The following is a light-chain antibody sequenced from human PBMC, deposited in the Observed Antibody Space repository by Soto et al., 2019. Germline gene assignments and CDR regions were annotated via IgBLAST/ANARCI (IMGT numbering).Light chain of an antibody. V-gene: IGLV2-14*01. CDR1: SSDVGGYNY. CDR3: SSYTSSSLWV. CDR2: DVS. J-gene: IGLJ3*02. Sequence: QSVLTQPASVSGSPGQSITISCTGTSSDVGGYNYVSWYQQHPGKAPKLMIYDVSNRPSGVSNRFSGSKSGNTASLTISGLQAEDEADYYCSSYTSSSLWVFGGGTKPTVL.